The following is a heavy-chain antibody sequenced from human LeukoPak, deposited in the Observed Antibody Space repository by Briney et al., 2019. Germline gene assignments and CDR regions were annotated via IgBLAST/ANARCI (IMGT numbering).Heavy chain of an antibody. D-gene: IGHD5-24*01. CDR1: GYTFSTYG. CDR2: ISGHQGNT. CDR3: ARSGLATITAGPFEY. J-gene: IGHJ4*02. Sequence: VASVKVSCKASGYTFSTYGITWVRQAPGQGLEWMGWISGHQGNTKYAQNFQGRVTMTTDTSTSTAYMDLRSLRSDDTAIYFCARSGLATITAGPFEYWGQGTLVAVSS. V-gene: IGHV1-18*01.